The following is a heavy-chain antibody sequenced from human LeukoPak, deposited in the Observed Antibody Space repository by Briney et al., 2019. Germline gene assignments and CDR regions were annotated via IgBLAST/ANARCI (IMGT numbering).Heavy chain of an antibody. J-gene: IGHJ4*02. CDR2: IYYSGST. Sequence: TSETLSLTCTVSGGSISSSSNDGGWIRQPPGKWLEWIGSIYYSGSTYDNPSLKSRFTISVDTSKNQFSLKLSSVTAADTAVYYCARNYYYDSSGYYYVFDYWGQGTLVTVSS. CDR3: ARNYYYDSSGYYYVFDY. V-gene: IGHV4-39*01. CDR1: GGSISSSSND. D-gene: IGHD3-22*01.